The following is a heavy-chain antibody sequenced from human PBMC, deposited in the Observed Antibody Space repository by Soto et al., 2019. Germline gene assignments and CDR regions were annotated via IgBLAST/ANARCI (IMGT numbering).Heavy chain of an antibody. V-gene: IGHV4-34*01. Sequence: SETLSLTCAVYGGSFSGYYRSWIRQPPGKGLEWIGEINHSGSTNYNPSLKSRVTISVDTSKNQFSLKLSSVTAADTAVYYCARGGRTRVYGMDVWGQGTTVTVSS. CDR1: GGSFSGYY. J-gene: IGHJ6*02. D-gene: IGHD1-26*01. CDR2: INHSGST. CDR3: ARGGRTRVYGMDV.